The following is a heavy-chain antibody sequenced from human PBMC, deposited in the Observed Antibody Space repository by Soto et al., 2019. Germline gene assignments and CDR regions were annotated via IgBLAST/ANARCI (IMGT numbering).Heavy chain of an antibody. J-gene: IGHJ6*02. D-gene: IGHD2-2*01. CDR1: GYSFTSYW. CDR3: ARLGIVVVPDSYYYYGMDV. CDR2: IDPSDSYT. Sequence: EVQLVQSGAEVKKPGESLRISCKGSGYSFTSYWISWVRQMPGKGLEWMGRIDPSDSYTNYSPSFQGHVTISADKSISTAYLQWSSLKASDTAMYYCARLGIVVVPDSYYYYGMDVWGQGTTVTVSS. V-gene: IGHV5-10-1*03.